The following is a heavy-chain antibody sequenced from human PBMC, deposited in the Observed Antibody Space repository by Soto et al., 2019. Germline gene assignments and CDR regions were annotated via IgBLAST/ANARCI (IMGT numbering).Heavy chain of an antibody. D-gene: IGHD3-16*02. V-gene: IGHV3-30*18. CDR1: GFTFSSYA. CDR3: AKALGELSPESYDY. CDR2: ISYDGSDK. J-gene: IGHJ4*02. Sequence: QVQLVESGGGVVQPGRSLRLSCAASGFTFSSYAMHWVRQAPGKGLEWVAVISYDGSDKYYADSVKGRFTISRDNSKNTQNLQMNSLRADATAVYYCAKALGELSPESYDYWGQGTLITVSS.